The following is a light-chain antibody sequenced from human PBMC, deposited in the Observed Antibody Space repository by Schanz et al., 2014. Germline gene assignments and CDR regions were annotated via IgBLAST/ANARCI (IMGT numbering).Light chain of an antibody. CDR3: SSYTSRSTLV. CDR2: EGS. CDR1: SSDVGNYNL. Sequence: QSALTQPASVSGSPGQSITISCTGTSSDVGNYNLVSWYQQHPGKAPKLMIYEGSERPSGVSNRFSGSESGNTASLTISGLQAEDEADYYCSSYTSRSTLVFGGGTKLAVL. J-gene: IGLJ2*01. V-gene: IGLV2-14*02.